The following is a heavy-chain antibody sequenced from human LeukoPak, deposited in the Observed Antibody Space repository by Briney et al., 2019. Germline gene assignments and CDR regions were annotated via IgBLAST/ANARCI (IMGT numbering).Heavy chain of an antibody. CDR1: GLIFSSFS. CDR3: ARLRRNTDRSGFYYYYDY. CDR2: INTVATYI. V-gene: IGHV3-21*06. J-gene: IGHJ4*02. D-gene: IGHD3-22*01. Sequence: PGGSLRLSCAASGLIFSSFSFNWVRQGPGKGLEWVSSINTVATYIYYADSVKGGFTISRENAKNSLYLQMKSLRAEDTGVYYCARLRRNTDRSGFYYYYDYWGPGTLVTVSS.